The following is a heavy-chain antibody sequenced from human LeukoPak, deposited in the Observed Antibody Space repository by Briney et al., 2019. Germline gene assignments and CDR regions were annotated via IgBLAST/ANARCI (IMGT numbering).Heavy chain of an antibody. D-gene: IGHD3-22*01. J-gene: IGHJ4*02. CDR2: IYHSGSS. Sequence: PSETLSLTCSVSGASSDTSAYNWGWIRQPPGKGLEWIGSIYHSGSSYDNPSLKSRLTLSIDTSRNQFSLTLKSVTAADSGVYFCAREILYDSTAYYLWGQGTVVTVSS. CDR1: GASSDTSAYN. V-gene: IGHV4-39*01. CDR3: AREILYDSTAYYL.